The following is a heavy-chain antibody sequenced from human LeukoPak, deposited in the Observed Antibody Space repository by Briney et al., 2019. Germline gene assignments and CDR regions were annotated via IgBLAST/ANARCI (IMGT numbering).Heavy chain of an antibody. CDR2: IGDAGT. V-gene: IGHV3-23*01. J-gene: IGHJ3*01. D-gene: IGHD3-16*01. CDR1: GFTFNDFA. Sequence: QPGGSLRLSCAASGFTFNDFAMTWVRQAPGKGLEWVSSIGDAGTYYADSVKGRFTISRDNSKNMLYLQLNSLRAGDTAMYYGAKNLGPFDVRGQGTMVTVSS. CDR3: AKNLGPFDV.